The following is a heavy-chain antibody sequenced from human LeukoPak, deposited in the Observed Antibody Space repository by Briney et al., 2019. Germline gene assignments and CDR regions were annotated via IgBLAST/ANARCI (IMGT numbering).Heavy chain of an antibody. CDR1: GFTVSSNY. D-gene: IGHD5-18*01. J-gene: IGHJ6*02. CDR3: ARALRVDTARMDV. V-gene: IGHV3-53*01. Sequence: PGGSLRLSCAASGFTVSSNYMSWVRQAPGKGLEWVSVIYSGGSTYYADSVKGRFTISRDNSKNTLYLQMNSLRAEDTAVYYCARALRVDTARMDVWGQGTTVTVSS. CDR2: IYSGGST.